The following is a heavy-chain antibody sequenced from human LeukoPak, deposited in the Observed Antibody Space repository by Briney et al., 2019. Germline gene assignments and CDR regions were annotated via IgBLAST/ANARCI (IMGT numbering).Heavy chain of an antibody. D-gene: IGHD2-8*01. V-gene: IGHV3-49*03. CDR2: IRSKAYGGTT. J-gene: IGHJ4*02. Sequence: GGSLRLSCTASGFTFGDYAMSWFRQAPGKGLEWGGFIRSKAYGGTTEYAASVKGRFTISRDDSKSIAYLQMNSLKTEDTAVYYCTREFQGNGFDYWGQGTLVTVSS. CDR1: GFTFGDYA. CDR3: TREFQGNGFDY.